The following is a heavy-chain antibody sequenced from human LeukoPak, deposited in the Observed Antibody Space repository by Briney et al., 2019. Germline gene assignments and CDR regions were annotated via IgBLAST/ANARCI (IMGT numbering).Heavy chain of an antibody. Sequence: PSETLSLTRTVSGGSISSSSYYWGWIRQPPGKGLEWIGSIYYSGSTYYNPSLKSRVTISVDTSKNQFSLKLSSVTAADTAVYYCARPGSFNNWFDPWGQGTLVTVTS. CDR1: GGSISSSSYY. CDR2: IYYSGST. CDR3: ARPGSFNNWFDP. J-gene: IGHJ5*02. V-gene: IGHV4-39*01. D-gene: IGHD6-13*01.